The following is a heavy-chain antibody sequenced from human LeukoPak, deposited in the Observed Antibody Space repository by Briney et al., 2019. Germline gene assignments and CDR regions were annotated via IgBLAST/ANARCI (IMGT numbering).Heavy chain of an antibody. CDR1: GFTFSSYG. Sequence: GGSLRLSCAASGFTFSSYGMHWVRQAPGKGLEWVAVISYDGSNKYYADSVKGRFTISRDNSKNTLYLQMNSLRAEDTAVYYCAKEDRGYCSGGSCYAYYYGMDVWGQGTTVTVSS. CDR2: ISYDGSNK. CDR3: AKEDRGYCSGGSCYAYYYGMDV. V-gene: IGHV3-30*18. D-gene: IGHD2-15*01. J-gene: IGHJ6*02.